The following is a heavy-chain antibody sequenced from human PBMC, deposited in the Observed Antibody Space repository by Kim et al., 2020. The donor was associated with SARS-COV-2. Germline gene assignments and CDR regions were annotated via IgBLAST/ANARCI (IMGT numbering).Heavy chain of an antibody. J-gene: IGHJ6*02. V-gene: IGHV3-23*03. Sequence: GGSLRLSCAASGFTFSSYAMSWVRQAPGKGLEWVSVIYSGGSSTYYADSVKGRFTISRDNSKNTLYLQMNSLRAEDTAVYYCAKDDWDEGGTVTNYYYYGMDVWGQGTTVTVSS. D-gene: IGHD4-17*01. CDR2: IYSGGSST. CDR3: AKDDWDEGGTVTNYYYYGMDV. CDR1: GFTFSSYA.